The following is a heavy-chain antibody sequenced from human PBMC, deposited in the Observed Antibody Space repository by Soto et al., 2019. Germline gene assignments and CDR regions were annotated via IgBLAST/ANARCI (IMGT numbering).Heavy chain of an antibody. CDR3: ARDAHFDY. CDR2: INAGNGNT. V-gene: IGHV1-3*01. J-gene: IGHJ4*02. Sequence: GASVKVSCKASGYTFTSYAMHWVRQAPGQRLEWMGWINAGNGNTKYSRKFQGRVTITRDTSASTAYMELSSLRSEDTAVYYCARDAHFDYWGQGTLVTVSS. CDR1: GYTFTSYA.